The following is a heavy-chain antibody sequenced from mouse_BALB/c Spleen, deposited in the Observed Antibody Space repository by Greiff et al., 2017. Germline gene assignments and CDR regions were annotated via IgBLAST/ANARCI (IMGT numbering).Heavy chain of an antibody. CDR1: GYSITSDYA. J-gene: IGHJ3*01. D-gene: IGHD3-3*01. CDR2: ISYSGST. V-gene: IGHV3-2*02. CDR3: ARGGLPLAWFAY. Sequence: EVKLVESGPGLVKPSQSLSLTCTVTGYSITSDYAWNWIRQFPGNKLEWMGYISYSGSTSYNPSLKSRISITRDTSKNQFFLQLNSVTTEDTATYYCARGGLPLAWFAYWGQGTLVTVSA.